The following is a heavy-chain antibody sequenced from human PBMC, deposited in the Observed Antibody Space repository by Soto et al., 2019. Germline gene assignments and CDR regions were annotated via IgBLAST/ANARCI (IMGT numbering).Heavy chain of an antibody. CDR3: GREIGES. J-gene: IGHJ5*01. CDR1: GGSISSYR. D-gene: IGHD3-16*01. V-gene: IGHV4-4*07. CDR2: LNTYGNT. Sequence: SETLSLTCTVSGGSISSYRWSWIRQPAGKGLEWIGRLNTYGNTHYNPSLKSRVTVSVDTSRNQFFLTLRSVTAADSAVYHCGREIGESWD.